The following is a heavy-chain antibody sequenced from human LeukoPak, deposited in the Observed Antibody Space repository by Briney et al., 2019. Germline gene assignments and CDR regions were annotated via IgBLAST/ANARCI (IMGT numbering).Heavy chain of an antibody. Sequence: SETLSLTCTVSGGSISSYYWSWLRQPPGKGLEWIGYIYFSGSTNYNPSLKSRVTISVDTSKNQFSLKLSSVAAADTAVYYCARRGCSGGSCYSGFDYWGQGTLVTVSS. V-gene: IGHV4-59*08. CDR3: ARRGCSGGSCYSGFDY. CDR2: IYFSGST. CDR1: GGSISSYY. D-gene: IGHD2-15*01. J-gene: IGHJ4*02.